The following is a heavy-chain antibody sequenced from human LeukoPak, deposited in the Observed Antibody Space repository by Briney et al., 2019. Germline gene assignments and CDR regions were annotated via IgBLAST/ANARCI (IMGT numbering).Heavy chain of an antibody. CDR2: IKQDGSEE. CDR3: ARDLTYYYDSSGYSDY. V-gene: IGHV3-7*01. D-gene: IGHD3-22*01. J-gene: IGHJ4*02. Sequence: GGSLRLSCAASGFTFSSYWVSWVRQAPGKGLEGVAKIKQDGSEEYYVDSVKGRFTISRDNAKNSLYLQMNSLRAEDTAVYYCARDLTYYYDSSGYSDYWGQGTLVTVSS. CDR1: GFTFSSYW.